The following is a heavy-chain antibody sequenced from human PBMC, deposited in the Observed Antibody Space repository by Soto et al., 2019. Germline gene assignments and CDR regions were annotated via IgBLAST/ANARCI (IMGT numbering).Heavy chain of an antibody. CDR1: GFSFTIYA. Sequence: EVQLLESGGGLVQPGGSLRLSCAASGFSFTIYAMSWVRQAPGKGLEWVSTISGSGGSTYYADSVKGRFTISRDSSKNMLYLQMNSLRAEDAALYYCAKVRNSGWYFDYWGQGTRSPSPQ. CDR2: ISGSGGST. J-gene: IGHJ4*02. V-gene: IGHV3-23*01. CDR3: AKVRNSGWYFDY. D-gene: IGHD6-19*01.